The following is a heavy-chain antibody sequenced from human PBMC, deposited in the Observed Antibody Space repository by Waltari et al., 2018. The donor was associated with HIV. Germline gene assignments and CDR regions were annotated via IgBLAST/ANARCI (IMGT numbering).Heavy chain of an antibody. CDR2: IYYSGST. V-gene: IGHV4-39*01. CDR3: ARDRPYYGSGSYGY. J-gene: IGHJ4*02. CDR1: GGSIRSSSYY. Sequence: QLQLQESGPGLVKPSETLSLTCTVSGGSIRSSSYYWGWIRQPPGKGLEWIGSIYYSGSTYYNPSLKSRVTISVDTSKNQFSLKLSSVTAADTAVYYCARDRPYYGSGSYGYWGQGTLVTVSS. D-gene: IGHD3-10*01.